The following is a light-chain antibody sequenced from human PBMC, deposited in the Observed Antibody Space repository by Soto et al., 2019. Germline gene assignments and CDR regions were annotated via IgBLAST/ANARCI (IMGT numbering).Light chain of an antibody. CDR1: KLGDKY. CDR2: QDS. CDR3: QAWDSSTKAVV. V-gene: IGLV3-1*01. Sequence: SYELTQPPSVSVSPGQTASITCSGDKLGDKYACWYQQKPGQSPVLVIYQDSKRPSGIPERFSGSNSGNTATLTISGTQAMDEADYYCQAWDSSTKAVVFGGGTKLTVL. J-gene: IGLJ2*01.